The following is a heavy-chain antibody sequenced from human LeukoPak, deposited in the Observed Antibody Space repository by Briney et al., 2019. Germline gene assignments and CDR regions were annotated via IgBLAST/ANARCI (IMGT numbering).Heavy chain of an antibody. D-gene: IGHD5-12*01. V-gene: IGHV1-2*02. CDR2: INPNSGGT. CDR1: GYTFTDYY. J-gene: IGHJ6*03. CDR3: ARTYSGYDNDYMDV. Sequence: GASVKVSCKASGYTFTDYYMHWVRQAPGQGLEWMGWINPNSGGTNYAQKFQGRVTMTRDTSISTAYMELSRLRSDDTAVYYCARTYSGYDNDYMDVWGKGTTVTVSS.